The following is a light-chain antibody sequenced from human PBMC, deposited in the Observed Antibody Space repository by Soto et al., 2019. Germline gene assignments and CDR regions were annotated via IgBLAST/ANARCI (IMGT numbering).Light chain of an antibody. J-gene: IGKJ4*01. CDR1: QSVSSSY. V-gene: IGKV3-20*01. Sequence: EIVFTQSPGTLSLSPGERATLSCRAIQSVSSSYLAWYQQKPGQAPRLLIYGASTRASDIPGRFSGTGSGAEFTLTISSLQSEDFAVYYCQQYGSSPALTFGGGTKVDIK. CDR2: GAS. CDR3: QQYGSSPALT.